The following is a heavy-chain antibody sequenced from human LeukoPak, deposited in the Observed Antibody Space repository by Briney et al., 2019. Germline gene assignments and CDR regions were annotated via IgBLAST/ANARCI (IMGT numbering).Heavy chain of an antibody. CDR2: IIPIFGTA. CDR1: GGTFSSYA. CDR3: ARDPSATDVN. V-gene: IGHV1-69*13. J-gene: IGHJ4*02. Sequence: GASVKVSCKASGGTFSSYAISWVRQAPGQGLEWMGGIIPIFGTANYAQKFQGRVTITADESTSTAYMELSSLRSEDTAVYYCARDPSATDVNWGQGTLVAVSS.